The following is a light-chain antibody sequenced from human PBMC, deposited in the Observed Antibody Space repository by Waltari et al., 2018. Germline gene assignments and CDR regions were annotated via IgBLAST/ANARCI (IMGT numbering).Light chain of an antibody. J-gene: IGKJ2*01. CDR2: DAS. Sequence: DILLTQSPTSLSASIGDRVTITCQASQHISNYLNWYQRKPGKAPKLLIYDASDLEPGVPLRFSGTGYGASCTLTISSLQPEDVATYYCQQFDAFPYTFGQGTNLQIK. V-gene: IGKV1-33*01. CDR1: QHISNY. CDR3: QQFDAFPYT.